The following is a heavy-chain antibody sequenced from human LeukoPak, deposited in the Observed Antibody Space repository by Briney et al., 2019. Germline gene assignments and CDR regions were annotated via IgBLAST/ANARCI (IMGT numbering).Heavy chain of an antibody. CDR1: GFTFSSYE. CDR3: ARDLYYDSSGYYPGY. V-gene: IGHV3-48*03. D-gene: IGHD3-22*01. Sequence: PGGSLRLSCAASGFTFSSYEMNWVRQAPGKGLEWVSYISSSGSTIYYADSVKGRFTISRDNAKNSLYLQMNSLRAEDTAVYYCARDLYYDSSGYYPGYWGQGTLVTVSS. CDR2: ISSSGSTI. J-gene: IGHJ4*02.